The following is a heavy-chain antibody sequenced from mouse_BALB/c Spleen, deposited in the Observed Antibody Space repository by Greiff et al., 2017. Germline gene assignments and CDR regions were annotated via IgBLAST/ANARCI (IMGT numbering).Heavy chain of an antibody. Sequence: EVKLMESGPSLVKPSQTLSLTCSVTGDSITSGYWNWIRKFPGNKLEYMGYISYSGSTYYNPSLKSRISITRDTSKNQYYLQLNSVTTEDTATYYCARSPYYYGSSYAMDYWGQGTSVTVSS. CDR1: GDSITSGY. J-gene: IGHJ4*01. D-gene: IGHD1-1*01. CDR3: ARSPYYYGSSYAMDY. V-gene: IGHV3-8*02. CDR2: ISYSGST.